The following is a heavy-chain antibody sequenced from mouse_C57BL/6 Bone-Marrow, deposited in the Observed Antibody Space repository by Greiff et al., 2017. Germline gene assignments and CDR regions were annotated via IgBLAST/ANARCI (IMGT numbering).Heavy chain of an antibody. Sequence: QVQLQQSGPELVKPGASVKISCKASGYAFSSSWMNWVKQRPGQGLEWIGRIYPGDGDTNYNGKFKGKATLTADKSSSTACMQLSSLTSEDSAVYFCARGGYDAWFAYWGQGTLVTVSA. CDR1: GYAFSSSW. D-gene: IGHD2-2*01. V-gene: IGHV1-82*01. J-gene: IGHJ3*01. CDR3: ARGGYDAWFAY. CDR2: IYPGDGDT.